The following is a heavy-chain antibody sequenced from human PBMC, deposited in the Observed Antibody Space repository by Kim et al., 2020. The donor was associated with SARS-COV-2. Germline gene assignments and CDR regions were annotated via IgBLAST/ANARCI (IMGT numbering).Heavy chain of an antibody. J-gene: IGHJ5*02. CDR2: TGLTSGTK. CDR1: GFTFTNSG. V-gene: IGHV3-23*01. CDR3: AFRDNWNFPRS. Sequence: GGSLRLSCAASGFTFTNSGMAWVRQAPGKGLEWVSTTGLTSGTKFYADSVKGRFTISTDNSKNTVYLDMSTLRVEDTGLYYCAFRDNWNFPRSWGKGTLVTVSP. D-gene: IGHD1-1*01.